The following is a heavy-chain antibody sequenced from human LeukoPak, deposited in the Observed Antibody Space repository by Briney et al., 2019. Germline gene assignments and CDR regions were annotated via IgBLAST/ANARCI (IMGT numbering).Heavy chain of an antibody. CDR1: GFTFGDYT. J-gene: IGHJ6*02. V-gene: IGHV3-49*04. CDR3: TRDKYGDYDPYYYYYGMDV. CDR2: IRSRAYGGTT. D-gene: IGHD4-17*01. Sequence: GGSLRLSCTASGFTFGDYTMSWVRQAPGKGLEWVGVIRSRAYGGTTEYAASVKGRFTMSRDDSKRIAYLQMNSLKTEDTAVYYCTRDKYGDYDPYYYYYGMDVWGQGTTVTVSS.